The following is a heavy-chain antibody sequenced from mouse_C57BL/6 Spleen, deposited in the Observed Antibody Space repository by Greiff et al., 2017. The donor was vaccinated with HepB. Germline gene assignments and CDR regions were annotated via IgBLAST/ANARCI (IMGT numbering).Heavy chain of an antibody. CDR2: INYDGSST. V-gene: IGHV5-16*01. CDR1: GFTFSDYY. CDR3: ARASSNYDGAYYAMDY. Sequence: EVQVVESEGGLVQPGSSMKLSCTASGFTFSDYYMAWVRQVPEKGLEWVANINYDGSSTYYLDSLKSRFIISRDNAKNILYLQMSSLKSEDTATYYCARASSNYDGAYYAMDYWGQGTSVTVSS. J-gene: IGHJ4*01. D-gene: IGHD2-5*01.